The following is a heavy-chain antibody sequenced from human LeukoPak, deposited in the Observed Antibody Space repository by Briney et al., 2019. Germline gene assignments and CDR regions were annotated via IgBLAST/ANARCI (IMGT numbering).Heavy chain of an antibody. J-gene: IGHJ6*02. Sequence: GASVKVSCKASGGTFSSYAISWVRQAPGQGLEWMGGIIPIFGTANYAQKFQGRVTITADKSTSTAYMELSSLRSEDTAVYYCARIRSGRLYYYYYGMDVWGQGTTVTVSS. D-gene: IGHD2-15*01. CDR2: IIPIFGTA. V-gene: IGHV1-69*06. CDR1: GGTFSSYA. CDR3: ARIRSGRLYYYYYGMDV.